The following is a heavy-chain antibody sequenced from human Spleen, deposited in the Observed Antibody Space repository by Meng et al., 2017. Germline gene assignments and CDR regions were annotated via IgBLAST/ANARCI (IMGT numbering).Heavy chain of an antibody. Sequence: VQLQQWGAGLLKPSETLSLTCAVYGGSFSGYYWSWIRQPPGKGLEWIGEINHSGSTNYNPSLESRVTISVDTSKNQFSLKLSSVTAADTAVYYCARFSGSGWYVWGQGTLVTVSS. D-gene: IGHD6-19*01. V-gene: IGHV4-34*01. CDR3: ARFSGSGWYV. CDR2: INHSGST. CDR1: GGSFSGYY. J-gene: IGHJ4*02.